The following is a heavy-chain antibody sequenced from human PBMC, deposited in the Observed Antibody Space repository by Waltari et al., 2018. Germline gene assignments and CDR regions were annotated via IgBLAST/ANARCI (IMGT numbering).Heavy chain of an antibody. D-gene: IGHD7-27*01. J-gene: IGHJ6*02. V-gene: IGHV1-18*01. CDR1: GYTFPSYG. CDR2: IRVDNGNT. CDR3: ARPSLGQYYYYGMEV. Sequence: QVQLVQSGGEVKKPGASVKVSCTASGYTFPSYGISWVRQAPGQGLEWMGWIRVDNGNTNYAQLLQGRVTMTADTSTSTAYMELRSLRSDDTAVYYCARPSLGQYYYYGMEVWGQGTAVTVSS.